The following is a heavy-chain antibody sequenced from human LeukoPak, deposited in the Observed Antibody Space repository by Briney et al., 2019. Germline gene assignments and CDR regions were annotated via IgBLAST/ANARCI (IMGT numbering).Heavy chain of an antibody. Sequence: SETLSLTCSVSGGSISSASYYWSWIRQPAGKGLEWIGRTFTTGSHNYNPSLKSRVTMSLDTSKNQFSLRLSSVTAAGTAVYYCARSQEGYFDSWSGYHYYYYMDVWGKGTTVTVSS. CDR1: GGSISSASYY. CDR3: ARSQEGYFDSWSGYHYYYYMDV. CDR2: TFTTGSH. V-gene: IGHV4-61*02. D-gene: IGHD3-3*01. J-gene: IGHJ6*03.